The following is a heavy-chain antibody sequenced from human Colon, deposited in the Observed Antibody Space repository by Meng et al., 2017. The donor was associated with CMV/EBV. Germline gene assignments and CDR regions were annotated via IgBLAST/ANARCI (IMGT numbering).Heavy chain of an antibody. CDR3: ARHGIGAFANWFDP. J-gene: IGHJ5*02. CDR2: VHHLGST. CDR1: AGSISSSHW. V-gene: IGHV4-4*01. Sequence: SAGSISSSHWWSWVRQPPGKGLEWIGEVHHLGSTSYNESLKSRVTVSVDQSKNQFSLELRSVTAADTAVYFCARHGIGAFANWFDPWGQGTLVTVSS. D-gene: IGHD3-16*01.